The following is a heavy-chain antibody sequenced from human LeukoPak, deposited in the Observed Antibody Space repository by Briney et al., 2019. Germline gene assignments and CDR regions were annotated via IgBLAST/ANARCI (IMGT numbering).Heavy chain of an antibody. CDR2: IRSKAYRGTT. D-gene: IGHD5-18*01. V-gene: IGHV3-49*04. Sequence: GGSLRLSCTTSGFTFCDHAMSWVRQAPGKGLEWVGFIRSKAYRGTTEYAASVEDRFTISRDDSKSIAYLQMDSLTSEDTAVYYCTRRPIHLWLHNGMDVWGQGTTVTVSS. CDR1: GFTFCDHA. CDR3: TRRPIHLWLHNGMDV. J-gene: IGHJ6*02.